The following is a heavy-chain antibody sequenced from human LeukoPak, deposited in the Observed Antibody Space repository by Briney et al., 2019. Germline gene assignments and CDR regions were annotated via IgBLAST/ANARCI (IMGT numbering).Heavy chain of an antibody. CDR2: ISGSGDNT. V-gene: IGHV3-23*01. CDR3: AKGDWGDS. CDR1: GGPLSAYY. J-gene: IGHJ4*02. D-gene: IGHD7-27*01. Sequence: PSETLSLTCTVSGGPLSAYYWTWVRQAPGKGLEWVSGISGSGDNTWYADSVRGRFTISRDNSKNTLYLQMNSLRAEDTAVYYCAKGDWGDSWGQGTLVTVSS.